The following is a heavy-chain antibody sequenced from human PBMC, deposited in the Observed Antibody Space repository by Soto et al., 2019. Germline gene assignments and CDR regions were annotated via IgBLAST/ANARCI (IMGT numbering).Heavy chain of an antibody. Sequence: EVQLLESGGALVQPGGSLRLSCAASGFTFRNYAMSWVRQAPGKGLEWVSRISGNGGDINYADSVKGRFTISRDNPKNPLYLQMNSLRAEDSVVYYCAKRGDIVEVSRTFVGYGMDVWGQGTTVTVSS. V-gene: IGHV3-23*01. CDR3: AKRGDIVEVSRTFVGYGMDV. CDR2: ISGNGGDI. J-gene: IGHJ6*02. D-gene: IGHD2-2*01. CDR1: GFTFRNYA.